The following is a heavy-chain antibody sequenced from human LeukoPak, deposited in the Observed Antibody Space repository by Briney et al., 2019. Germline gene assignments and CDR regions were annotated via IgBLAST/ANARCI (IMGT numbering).Heavy chain of an antibody. D-gene: IGHD4-17*01. J-gene: IGHJ3*02. Sequence: XEXXGYIYHSGSTYYNPSLKSRVTISVDRSKNQFSLKLSSVTAADTAVYYCARVRMTTVTTGAFDIWGQGTMVTVSS. CDR3: ARVRMTTVTTGAFDI. CDR2: IYHSGST. V-gene: IGHV4-30-2*01.